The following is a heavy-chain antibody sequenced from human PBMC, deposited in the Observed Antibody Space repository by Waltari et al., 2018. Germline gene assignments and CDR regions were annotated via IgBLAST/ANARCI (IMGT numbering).Heavy chain of an antibody. J-gene: IGHJ4*02. CDR1: GGTFSSYA. CDR3: ARDQSFGIVGATTFDY. V-gene: IGHV1-69*15. Sequence: QVQLVQSGAEVKKPGSSVKVSCKASGGTFSSYAISWVLQAPGQGLEWMGRIIPIFGTANYAQKFQGRVTITADESTSTAYMELSSLRSEDTAVYYCARDQSFGIVGATTFDYWGQGTLVTVSS. CDR2: IIPIFGTA. D-gene: IGHD1-26*01.